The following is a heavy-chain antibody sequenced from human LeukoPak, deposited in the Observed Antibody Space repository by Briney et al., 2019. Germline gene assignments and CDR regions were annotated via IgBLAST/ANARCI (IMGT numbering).Heavy chain of an antibody. CDR3: AKDLHGDYVRWGDY. CDR2: ISAGGEST. D-gene: IGHD3-10*02. V-gene: IGHV3-23*01. Sequence: HTGGSLRLSCAASGFTFRSYAMTWVRQAPGKGLEWVSSISAGGESTWHADSVKGRFTISRDNSKNTLYLQMDSLRAEDTAVYYCAKDLHGDYVRWGDYWGQGTLVTVSS. CDR1: GFTFRSYA. J-gene: IGHJ4*02.